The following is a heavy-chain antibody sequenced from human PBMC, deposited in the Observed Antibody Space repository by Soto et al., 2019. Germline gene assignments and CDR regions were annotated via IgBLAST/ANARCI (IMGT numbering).Heavy chain of an antibody. D-gene: IGHD6-6*01. Sequence: PSWTLSLTCSVSGGSFDSGDYYWHWIRQPPGKFLEYIGYVYYTGSTYYNPSLKSRFTISLDTSENQFSLKLNSVTAADTAVYLCAWSSSTPHDYGKDVSGQGTPGTLS. V-gene: IGHV4-30-4*01. CDR2: VYYTGST. CDR1: GGSFDSGDYY. CDR3: AWSSSTPHDYGKDV. J-gene: IGHJ6*02.